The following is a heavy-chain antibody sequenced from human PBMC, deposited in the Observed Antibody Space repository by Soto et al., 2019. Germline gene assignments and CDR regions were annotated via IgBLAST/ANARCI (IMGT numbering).Heavy chain of an antibody. J-gene: IGHJ4*02. CDR1: GGSISSSYW. CDR2: IYHSGST. CDR3: VTSLNYDFWRDGGRHYYFDY. V-gene: IGHV4-4*02. D-gene: IGHD3-3*01. Sequence: QVQLQESGPGLVTPSGTLSLTCAVSGGSISSSYWWNWVRQPPGKGLEWIGKIYHSGSTNYNPSRKHRVTISVDKSNNQFSLRLSSVTAADTAVYFCVTSLNYDFWRDGGRHYYFDYWGQGTLVTVSS.